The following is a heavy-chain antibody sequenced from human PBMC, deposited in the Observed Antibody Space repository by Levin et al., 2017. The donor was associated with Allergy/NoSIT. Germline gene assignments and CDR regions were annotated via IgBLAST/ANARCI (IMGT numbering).Heavy chain of an antibody. D-gene: IGHD3-22*01. Sequence: SETLSLTCAVYGGSFSGYYWSWIRQPPGKGLEWIGEINHSGSTNYNPSLKSRVTISVDTSKNQFSLKLSSVTAADTAVYYCARFPNTYYYDSNWGQGTLVTVSS. CDR3: ARFPNTYYYDSN. CDR1: GGSFSGYY. CDR2: INHSGST. V-gene: IGHV4-34*01. J-gene: IGHJ4*02.